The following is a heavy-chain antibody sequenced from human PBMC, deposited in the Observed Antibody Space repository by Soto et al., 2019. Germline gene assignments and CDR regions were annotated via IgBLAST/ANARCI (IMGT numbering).Heavy chain of an antibody. D-gene: IGHD3-16*01. Sequence: SETLSLTCTVSGGSISSGDYYWSWIRQPPGKGLEWIGYIYYSGSTYYNPSLKSRVTISVDTSKNQFSLKLSSVTAADTAVYYCAKSGSKFGYYYGMDVWGQGTTVTAP. CDR2: IYYSGST. V-gene: IGHV4-30-4*01. J-gene: IGHJ6*02. CDR3: AKSGSKFGYYYGMDV. CDR1: GGSISSGDYY.